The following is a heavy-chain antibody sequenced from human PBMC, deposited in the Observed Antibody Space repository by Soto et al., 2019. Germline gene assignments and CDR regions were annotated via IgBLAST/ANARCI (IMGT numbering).Heavy chain of an antibody. CDR1: GFTFSSYT. Sequence: EVQLLESGGGLVQPGGSLRLSCTASGFTFSSYTMSWVRQAPGQGLEWVSAISGSGGSTFYADSVKGRFAISRDNSKNPLVLPVNSLRGRHTGGVFRADRGVFGWRGFYDYFHYWGQGTLVTVSS. CDR3: ADRGVFGWRGFYDYFHY. J-gene: IGHJ4*02. V-gene: IGHV3-23*01. D-gene: IGHD3-3*01. CDR2: ISGSGGST.